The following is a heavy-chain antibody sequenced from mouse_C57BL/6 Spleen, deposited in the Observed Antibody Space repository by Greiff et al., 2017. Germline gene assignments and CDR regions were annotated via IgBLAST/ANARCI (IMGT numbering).Heavy chain of an antibody. CDR3: ASERCRGNYWYFDF. CDR1: GYTFTSYW. Sequence: QVQLQPPGAELVKPGASVKLSCKASGYTFTSYWMHWVKQRPGQGLEWIGLIHPNSGCTNYNEKFKSKATLTVDKSSSTAYMQLSSLTSADSAVYDCASERCRGNYWYFDFWGTGTTVTVSS. V-gene: IGHV1-64*01. CDR2: IHPNSGCT. J-gene: IGHJ1*03. D-gene: IGHD2-1*01.